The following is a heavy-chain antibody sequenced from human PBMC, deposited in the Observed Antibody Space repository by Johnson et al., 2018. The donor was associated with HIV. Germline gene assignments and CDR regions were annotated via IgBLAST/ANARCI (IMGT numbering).Heavy chain of an antibody. CDR2: ISGSGINT. CDR3: ARVDRPYYYDSSDAPNAFDI. D-gene: IGHD3-22*01. V-gene: IGHV3-23*04. Sequence: EVQLVESGGGLVKPGGSLRLSCAASGFSFSSYAMSWVRQAPGKGLEWVSAISGSGINTYDADSVKGRFTISRDNSKNTLYLQMNSLRAEDTAVYYCARVDRPYYYDSSDAPNAFDIWGQGTMVTVSS. J-gene: IGHJ3*02. CDR1: GFSFSSYA.